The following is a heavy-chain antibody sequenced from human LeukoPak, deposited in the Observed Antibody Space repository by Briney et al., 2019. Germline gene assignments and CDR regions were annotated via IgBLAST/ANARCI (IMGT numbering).Heavy chain of an antibody. J-gene: IGHJ3*02. V-gene: IGHV4-34*01. CDR2: IKDSGST. D-gene: IGHD2-15*01. CDR1: GGSSSGYY. Sequence: TSETLSLTCAVYGGSSSGYYWSSIRQPPGKGQEWSGEIKDSGSTNYNPSLKRRVAISVDTSKNQFSLKLSSVTAADTAVYYCASDLKDTVAFDIWGQGTMVTVSS. CDR3: ASDLKDTVAFDI.